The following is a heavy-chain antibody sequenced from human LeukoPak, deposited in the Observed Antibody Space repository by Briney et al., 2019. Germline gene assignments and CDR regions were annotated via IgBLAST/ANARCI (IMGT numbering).Heavy chain of an antibody. CDR3: ARNGDYYEKGGYYYLFDF. D-gene: IGHD3-22*01. CDR2: LFYSGTT. CDR1: GGSISNYY. J-gene: IGHJ4*02. V-gene: IGHV4-59*01. Sequence: SETLSLTCTVSGGSISNYYWSWIRQPPGKGLEWIGYLFYSGTTNYNPSLKSRVTMSVDTSKNQFSLKLSSVTAADTAVYYCARNGDYYEKGGYYYLFDFWGQGTLVTVSS.